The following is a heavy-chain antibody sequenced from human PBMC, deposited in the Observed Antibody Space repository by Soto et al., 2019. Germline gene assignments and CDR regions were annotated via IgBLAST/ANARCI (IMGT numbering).Heavy chain of an antibody. CDR1: GGSISSYY. Sequence: LSLTCTVSGGSISSYYWSWIRQPPGKGLEWIGYIYYSGSTNYNPSLKSRVTISVDTSKNQFSLKLSSVTAADTAVYYCARDTRTGTGPYYYYGMDVWGQGTTVTVSS. CDR3: ARDTRTGTGPYYYYGMDV. CDR2: IYYSGST. V-gene: IGHV4-59*01. J-gene: IGHJ6*02. D-gene: IGHD1-7*01.